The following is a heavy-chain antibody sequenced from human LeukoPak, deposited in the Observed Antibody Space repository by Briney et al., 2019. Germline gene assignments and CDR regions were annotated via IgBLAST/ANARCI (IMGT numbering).Heavy chain of an antibody. Sequence: SETLSLTCTVSGGSINSYYWTWIRQTPGTGLEWIGCISYDGTTTYHPSLNSRVTISVDASKNQFSLNLSSATAADTAVYYCARTSRHYYASWSKLTPWPADMDVWGQGTTVTVSS. D-gene: IGHD3-10*01. CDR3: ARTSRHYYASWSKLTPWPADMDV. CDR1: GGSINSYY. J-gene: IGHJ6*02. CDR2: ISYDGTT. V-gene: IGHV4-59*01.